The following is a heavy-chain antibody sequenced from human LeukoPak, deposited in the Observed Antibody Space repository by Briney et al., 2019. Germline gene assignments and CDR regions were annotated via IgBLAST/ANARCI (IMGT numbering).Heavy chain of an antibody. CDR2: ISWNSGSI. D-gene: IGHD5-24*01. CDR3: AKDQSHVGIEMDY. V-gene: IGHV3-9*01. CDR1: GFTFDDYA. J-gene: IGHJ4*02. Sequence: GGSLRLSCAASGFTFDDYAMHWVRQAPGKGLEWVSGISWNSGSIGYADSVKGRFTISRDNAKNSLYLQMNSLGAEDTALYYCAKDQSHVGIEMDYWGQGTLVTVSS.